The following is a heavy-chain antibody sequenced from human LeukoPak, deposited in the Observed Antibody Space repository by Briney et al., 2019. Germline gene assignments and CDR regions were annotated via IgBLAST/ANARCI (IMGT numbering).Heavy chain of an antibody. CDR1: GFTFDDYA. CDR2: ISWNSGGI. J-gene: IGHJ4*02. Sequence: GGSLRLSCAASGFTFDDYAMHWVRQAPGKGLEWVSGISWNSGGIVYADSVKGRFTISRDNAKNSLYLQMNSLRVEDTALYYSAKDRYGDYLGSLDYWGQGTLVTVSS. V-gene: IGHV3-9*01. CDR3: AKDRYGDYLGSLDY. D-gene: IGHD4-17*01.